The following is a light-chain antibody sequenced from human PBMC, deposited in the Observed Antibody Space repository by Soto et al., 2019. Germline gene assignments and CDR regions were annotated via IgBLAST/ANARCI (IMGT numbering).Light chain of an antibody. Sequence: DIQMTQSPSSLSASVGDRVTITCRASQSISGYLSWYYQRPGKAPKLLISAASTLQSCGPSRFSGSGSGTDFTLTISSLQPEDSATYYCRQSYTVPYTFGQGTKLEVK. J-gene: IGKJ2*01. CDR1: QSISGY. V-gene: IGKV1-39*01. CDR3: RQSYTVPYT. CDR2: AAS.